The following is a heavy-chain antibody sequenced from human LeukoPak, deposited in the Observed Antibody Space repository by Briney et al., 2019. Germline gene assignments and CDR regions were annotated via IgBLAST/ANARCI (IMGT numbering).Heavy chain of an antibody. CDR1: GASLSGNAW. V-gene: IGHV4-4*02. D-gene: IGHD3-10*01. J-gene: IGHJ5*02. CDR2: ISESGGT. CDR3: ARLANSYGSGNYDS. Sequence: SGTLSLTCAVSGASLSGNAWWSWVRQPPGKGLEWMGEISESGGTNYNSALKTRITMSVGTSKNHFSLKLTSVTAADTAVYYCARLANSYGSGNYDSWGQGTLVIVSS.